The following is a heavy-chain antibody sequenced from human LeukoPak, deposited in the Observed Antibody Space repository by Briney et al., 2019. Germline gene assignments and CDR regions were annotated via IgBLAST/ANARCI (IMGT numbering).Heavy chain of an antibody. CDR3: ARRVGTTVTTYFDF. Sequence: SETLSLTCTVSGGSISSYYWSWIRQPPGKGLEWIGYIYYSGSTNYNPSLKSRVTISVDRSKNQFSLRLSSVTAADTAVYFCARRVGTTVTTYFDFWGQGTLVTVSS. CDR1: GGSISSYY. CDR2: IYYSGST. J-gene: IGHJ4*02. V-gene: IGHV4-59*12. D-gene: IGHD4-17*01.